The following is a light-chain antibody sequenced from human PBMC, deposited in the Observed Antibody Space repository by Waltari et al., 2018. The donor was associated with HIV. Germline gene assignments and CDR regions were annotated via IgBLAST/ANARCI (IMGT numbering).Light chain of an antibody. J-gene: IGLJ2*01. Sequence: SYDLTQPPSVSVSPGQTARITCSGDALPKQYAFWYQQKPGQAPVLVIYKDSERPSGIHERFSGSSSGTTVTLTISGVQAEDEADYYCQSPDSGTYVVFGGGTKLTVL. CDR2: KDS. V-gene: IGLV3-25*03. CDR3: QSPDSGTYVV. CDR1: ALPKQY.